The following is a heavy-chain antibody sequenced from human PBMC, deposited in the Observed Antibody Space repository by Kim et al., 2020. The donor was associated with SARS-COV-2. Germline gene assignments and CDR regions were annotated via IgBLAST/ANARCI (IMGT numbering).Heavy chain of an antibody. Sequence: SETLSLTCTVSGGSISSYYWSWIRQPPGKGLEWIGYIYYSGSTNYNPSLKSRVTISVDTSKNQFSLKLSSVTAADTAVYYCARGGGSWYGDYYYYYGMDVWGQGTTVTVSS. D-gene: IGHD6-13*01. CDR2: IYYSGST. V-gene: IGHV4-59*13. CDR1: GGSISSYY. CDR3: ARGGGSWYGDYYYYYGMDV. J-gene: IGHJ6*02.